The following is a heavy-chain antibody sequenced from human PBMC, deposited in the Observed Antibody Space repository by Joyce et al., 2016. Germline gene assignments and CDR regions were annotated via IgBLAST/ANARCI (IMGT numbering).Heavy chain of an antibody. Sequence: EVQLVESGGGLVKPGGSLRLSCAASGFTFNMFSMNWVPQAPGKGLEWVSSISRRHAYIHYADSVKGRFTIARDNAKNSLYLQLNSLRVDDTATYYCARDNQAVGGIGVHWGQGALVIVSS. D-gene: IGHD4-23*01. CDR1: GFTFNMFS. CDR3: ARDNQAVGGIGVH. CDR2: ISRRHAYI. J-gene: IGHJ4*02. V-gene: IGHV3-21*02.